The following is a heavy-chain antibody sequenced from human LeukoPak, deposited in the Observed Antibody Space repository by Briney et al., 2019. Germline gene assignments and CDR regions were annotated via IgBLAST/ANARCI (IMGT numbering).Heavy chain of an antibody. Sequence: PSETLSPTCTVSGGSIGRDYWTWIRQPPGKGLEYIGYIYYNGATNYNPSLKSRVTISVDTSKNQFSLKLSSVTAADTAVYFCAKYGNSGWVIDSWGQGTLVTVSS. CDR2: IYYNGAT. D-gene: IGHD6-19*01. CDR3: AKYGNSGWVIDS. V-gene: IGHV4-59*08. CDR1: GGSIGRDY. J-gene: IGHJ4*02.